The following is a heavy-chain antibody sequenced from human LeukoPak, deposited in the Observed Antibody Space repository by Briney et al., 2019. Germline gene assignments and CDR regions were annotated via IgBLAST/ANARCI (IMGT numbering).Heavy chain of an antibody. J-gene: IGHJ6*03. CDR3: SRSHDYGGLYFYYYMDV. CDR1: GGSISSRSDY. V-gene: IGHV4-39*01. Sequence: LEILSLTCTVSGGSISSRSDYWGWIRQTPGKGLEWIGIHVSSGSTYYNPSLKSRVTISVGTSKNQFSLNLRSVTAADTAIYFCSRSHDYGGLYFYYYMDVWGTGTTVT. CDR2: HVSSGST. D-gene: IGHD4-23*01.